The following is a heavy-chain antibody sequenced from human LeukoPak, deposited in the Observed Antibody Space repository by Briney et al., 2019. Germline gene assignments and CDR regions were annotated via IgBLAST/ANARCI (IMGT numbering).Heavy chain of an antibody. CDR2: IIHIFGTA. CDR1: GGTFISYA. CDR3: ARSHLGATQPFDY. Sequence: ASVKVSCKATGGTFISYAISWVGQAPGQGLEWMGGIIHIFGTANYAQKFQGRVTITADESTSTAYMELSSLRSEDTAVYYCARSHLGATQPFDYWGQGALVTVSS. D-gene: IGHD2-15*01. J-gene: IGHJ4*02. V-gene: IGHV1-69*13.